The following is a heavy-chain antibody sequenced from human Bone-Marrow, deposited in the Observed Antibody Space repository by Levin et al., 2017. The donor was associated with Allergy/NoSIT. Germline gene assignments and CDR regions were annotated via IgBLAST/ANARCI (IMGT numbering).Heavy chain of an antibody. J-gene: IGHJ4*02. CDR2: INPNSGGI. CDR1: GYPFSAFF. CDR3: ARGGPGSAWYVDY. V-gene: IGHV1-2*06. D-gene: IGHD6-19*01. Sequence: VASVKVSCKASGYPFSAFFMHWIRQAPGQGLEWMGRINPNSGGISYSPEFQGRVAITWDTSINTVYMELHSLRSDDTAIFYCARGGPGSAWYVDYWGQGTLVTVSS.